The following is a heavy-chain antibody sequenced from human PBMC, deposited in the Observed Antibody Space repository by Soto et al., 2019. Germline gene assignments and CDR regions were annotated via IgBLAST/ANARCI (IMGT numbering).Heavy chain of an antibody. V-gene: IGHV1-69*06. CDR1: GETFRRDV. Sequence: SVKVSCKAPGETFRRDVISWVRQAPGQGLEWLGGTTPMSGTTDYAQKFQGRVTISADRSTGTAYFELSSLTFDDTGVYYCARGVSMAGRPGFFHHWGQGSLVTVSS. J-gene: IGHJ1*01. CDR3: ARGVSMAGRPGFFHH. D-gene: IGHD6-6*01. CDR2: TTPMSGTT.